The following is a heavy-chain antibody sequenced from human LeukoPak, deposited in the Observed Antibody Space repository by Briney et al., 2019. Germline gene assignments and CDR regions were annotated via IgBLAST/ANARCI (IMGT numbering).Heavy chain of an antibody. D-gene: IGHD2-2*01. CDR2: MNPNSGNT. V-gene: IGHV1-8*01. Sequence: ASVKVSCKASGYTFTSYDINWVRQAPGQGLEWMGWMNPNSGNTGYAQKFQGRVTITRNTSISTAYMELSSLRSEDTAVYYCARAAGDIVVVPAADYWGQGTLVTVSS. CDR1: GYTFTSYD. CDR3: ARAAGDIVVVPAADY. J-gene: IGHJ4*02.